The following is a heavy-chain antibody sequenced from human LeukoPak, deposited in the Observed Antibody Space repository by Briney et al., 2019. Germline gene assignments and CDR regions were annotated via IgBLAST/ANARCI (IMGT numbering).Heavy chain of an antibody. D-gene: IGHD1-7*01. CDR3: AKDVTGTGAFDI. V-gene: IGHV3-9*01. J-gene: IGHJ3*02. CDR2: ITWNSGTI. CDR1: GFTFDDYA. Sequence: PGRSLRLSCAASGFTFDDYAMHWVRQGPGKGLEWVSGITWNSGTIGYADSVKGRFTISKDNAKNSLYLQMNSLRAEDTAVYYCAKDVTGTGAFDIWGQGTMVTVSS.